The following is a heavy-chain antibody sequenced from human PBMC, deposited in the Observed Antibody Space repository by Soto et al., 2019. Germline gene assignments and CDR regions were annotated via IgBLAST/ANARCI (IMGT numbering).Heavy chain of an antibody. J-gene: IGHJ6*02. Sequence: SETLSLTCTVSGGSISSSSYYWGWIRQPPGKGLEWIGSIYYSGSTYYNPSLKSRVTISVDTSKNQFSLKLSSVTAADTAVYYCAGHKGSSSSRVRSAMDVWGQGTTVTVSS. V-gene: IGHV4-39*01. CDR3: AGHKGSSSSRVRSAMDV. CDR1: GGSISSSSYY. D-gene: IGHD6-6*01. CDR2: IYYSGST.